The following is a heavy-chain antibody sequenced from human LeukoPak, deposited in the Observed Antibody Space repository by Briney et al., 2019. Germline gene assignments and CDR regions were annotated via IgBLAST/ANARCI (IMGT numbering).Heavy chain of an antibody. CDR2: INAGNGNT. CDR3: AGSGDYGYGYEDFDY. D-gene: IGHD5-18*01. Sequence: GSVSVSCTASGFTFTNYAIHWGRQAPGERVEGMGWINAGNGNTKYTQKSQGRVTITRETSASTAYMEVNRRRSEDTAVYYCAGSGDYGYGYEDFDYWGQGTLVTVSS. J-gene: IGHJ4*02. V-gene: IGHV1-3*01. CDR1: GFTFTNYA.